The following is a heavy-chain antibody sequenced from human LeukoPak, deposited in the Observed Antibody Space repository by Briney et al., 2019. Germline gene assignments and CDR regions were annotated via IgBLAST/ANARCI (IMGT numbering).Heavy chain of an antibody. Sequence: GGSLRLSCAASGFTFSSHGMHWVRQAPGKGLEWVGFIRYDGSNKYYADSVKGRFTISRDNSKNTLYLQMNSLRAEDTAVYYCATFVGATTPPIDYWGQGTLVTASS. CDR3: ATFVGATTPPIDY. CDR2: IRYDGSNK. CDR1: GFTFSSHG. J-gene: IGHJ4*02. V-gene: IGHV3-30*02. D-gene: IGHD1-26*01.